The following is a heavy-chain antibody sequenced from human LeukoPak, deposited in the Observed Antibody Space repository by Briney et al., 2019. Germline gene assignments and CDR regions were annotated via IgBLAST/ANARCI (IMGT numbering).Heavy chain of an antibody. J-gene: IGHJ4*02. V-gene: IGHV1-18*04. Sequence: GASVKVSCKASGYTFTGYYMHWVRQAPGQGLEWMGWISAYNGNTNYAQKLQGRVTITADESTSTAYMELSSLRSEDTAVYYCARGDSEEFDYWGQGTLVTVSS. CDR1: GYTFTGYY. D-gene: IGHD3-16*01. CDR2: ISAYNGNT. CDR3: ARGDSEEFDY.